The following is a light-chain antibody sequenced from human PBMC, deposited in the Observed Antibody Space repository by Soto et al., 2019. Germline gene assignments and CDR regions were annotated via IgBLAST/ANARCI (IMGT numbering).Light chain of an antibody. Sequence: QSVLTQPPSVSGAPGQRVTISCTGSSSNIGAGFDVHWYQQLPGTAPKLLIYGNSNRPSGVPDRVSCSKSGTSASLAITGLQADDDADYYCQSYYSSLPSRVFGTGTKLTVL. CDR2: GNS. CDR3: QSYYSSLPSRV. CDR1: SSNIGAGFD. J-gene: IGLJ1*01. V-gene: IGLV1-40*01.